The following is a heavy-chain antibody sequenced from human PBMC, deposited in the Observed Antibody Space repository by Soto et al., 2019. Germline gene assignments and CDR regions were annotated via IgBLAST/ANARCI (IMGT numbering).Heavy chain of an antibody. J-gene: IGHJ6*02. CDR2: IYYSGST. CDR1: GGSISSGGYY. D-gene: IGHD2-2*01. V-gene: IGHV4-31*03. Sequence: SETLSLTCTVSGGSISSGGYYWSWIRQHPGKGLEWIGYIYYSGSTYYNPSLKSRVTISVDTSKNQFSLKLSSVTAADTAVYYSARVPSPIVVVPAALSHGMDVWGQGTTVTVSS. CDR3: ARVPSPIVVVPAALSHGMDV.